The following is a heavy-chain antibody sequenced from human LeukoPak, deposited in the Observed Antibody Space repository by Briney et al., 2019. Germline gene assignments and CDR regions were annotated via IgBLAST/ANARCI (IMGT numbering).Heavy chain of an antibody. CDR2: IYYSGST. J-gene: IGHJ6*03. V-gene: IGHV4-59*01. Sequence: SETVSLTCTVSGGSISTYCWTWVRQPPGKGLEWIGYIYYSGSTNYNPSLKSRVTISVDTSKNQFSLKLSSVTAADTAVYYCARDGLWFGENYMDVWGKGTTVTVSS. D-gene: IGHD3-10*01. CDR1: GGSISTYC. CDR3: ARDGLWFGENYMDV.